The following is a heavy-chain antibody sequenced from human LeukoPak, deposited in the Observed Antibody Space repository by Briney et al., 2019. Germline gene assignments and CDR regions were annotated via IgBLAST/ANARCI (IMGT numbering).Heavy chain of an antibody. V-gene: IGHV3-21*01. CDR2: ISSVGFHI. D-gene: IGHD3-10*02. CDR3: AELGITMIGGV. J-gene: IGHJ6*04. Sequence: GGSLRLSCAASGFKFSTYTINWVRQAPGKGLDWVSSISSVGFHIYYADSVKGRFTISRDNAKNSLYLDMHSLRADDTAVYYCAELGITMIGGVWGKGTTVTISS. CDR1: GFKFSTYT.